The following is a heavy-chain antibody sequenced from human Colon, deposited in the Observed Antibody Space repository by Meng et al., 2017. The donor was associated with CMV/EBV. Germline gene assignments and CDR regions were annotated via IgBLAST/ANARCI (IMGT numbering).Heavy chain of an antibody. D-gene: IGHD2-21*01. Sequence: SGYTFIDYGCSWVRQAPGQGLEWMGWVSTYNTNRATYAQMLQGRVTMTTDTATTTAYMELRNLRPDDTAVYYCARDPRRDLLYGMDVWGQGTTVTVSS. CDR3: ARDPRRDLLYGMDV. CDR2: VSTYNTNR. CDR1: GYTFIDYG. J-gene: IGHJ6*02. V-gene: IGHV1-18*01.